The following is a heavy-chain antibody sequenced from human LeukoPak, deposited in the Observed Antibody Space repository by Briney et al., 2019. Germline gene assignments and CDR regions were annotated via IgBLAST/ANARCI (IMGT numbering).Heavy chain of an antibody. J-gene: IGHJ4*02. CDR3: AGESGYSYGYFDY. D-gene: IGHD5-18*01. CDR1: GGTFSSYA. V-gene: IGHV1-69*04. CDR2: IIPIFGIA. Sequence: SVKVSCKASGGTFSSYAMRWVRQAPGQGLAWMGRIIPIFGIANYAQKLQGRVTITADKSTSTAYMELSSLRYEDTAVYYCAGESGYSYGYFDYWGQGTLVTVSS.